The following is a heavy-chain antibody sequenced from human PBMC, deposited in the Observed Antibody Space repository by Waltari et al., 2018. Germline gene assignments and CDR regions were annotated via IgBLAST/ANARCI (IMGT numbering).Heavy chain of an antibody. CDR1: GGSISSSY. V-gene: IGHV4-4*07. CDR2: IYTSGST. CDR3: ARDPGYYDFFPRGWFDP. Sequence: QVQLQESGPGLVKPSETLSLTCTVSGGSISSSYWSWIRQPAGKGLEWIGRIYTSGSTNYNPSLKSRVTMSVDTSKNQFSLKLSSVTAADTAVYYCARDPGYYDFFPRGWFDPWGQGTLVTVSS. D-gene: IGHD3-3*01. J-gene: IGHJ5*02.